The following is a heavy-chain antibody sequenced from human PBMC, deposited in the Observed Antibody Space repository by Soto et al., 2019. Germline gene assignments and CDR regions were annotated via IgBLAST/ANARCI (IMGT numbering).Heavy chain of an antibody. CDR1: GFTFSSYG. CDR2: ISYDGSNK. V-gene: IGHV3-30*18. CDR3: AKLTRAGNYYDSSGSNYYYGMDV. Sequence: GGSLRLSCAASGFTFSSYGMHWVRQSPGKGLEWVAVISYDGSNKYYADSVKGRFTISRDNSKNTLYLQMNSLRAEDTAVYYCAKLTRAGNYYDSSGSNYYYGMDVWGQGTTVTVSS. D-gene: IGHD3-22*01. J-gene: IGHJ6*02.